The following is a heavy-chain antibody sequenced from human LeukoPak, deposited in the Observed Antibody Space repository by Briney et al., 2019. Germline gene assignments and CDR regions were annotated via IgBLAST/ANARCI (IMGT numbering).Heavy chain of an antibody. Sequence: PSETLSLTCTVSGGSISSGGYYWSCIRQHPGKGLEWIGYIYYSGSTYYNPSLKSRVTISVDTSKNQFSLKLSSVTAADTAVYYCARGEVTPSITEAFDIWGQGTMVTVSS. CDR2: IYYSGST. CDR3: ARGEVTPSITEAFDI. D-gene: IGHD1-14*01. V-gene: IGHV4-31*03. CDR1: GGSISSGGYY. J-gene: IGHJ3*02.